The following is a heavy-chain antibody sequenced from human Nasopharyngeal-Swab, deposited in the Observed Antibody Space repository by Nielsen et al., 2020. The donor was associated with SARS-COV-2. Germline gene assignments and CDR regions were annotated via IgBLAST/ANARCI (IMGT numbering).Heavy chain of an antibody. CDR3: ARDRYCSGGSCSYYFDY. Sequence: LRLSCAISGDSVSSNSAAWNWIRQSPSRGLEWLGRTYYRSKWYNDYAVSVKSRITINPDTSKNQFSLQLNSVTPEDTAVYYCARDRYCSGGSCSYYFDYWGQGTLVTVSS. CDR1: GDSVSSNSAA. CDR2: TYYRSKWYN. V-gene: IGHV6-1*01. D-gene: IGHD2-15*01. J-gene: IGHJ4*02.